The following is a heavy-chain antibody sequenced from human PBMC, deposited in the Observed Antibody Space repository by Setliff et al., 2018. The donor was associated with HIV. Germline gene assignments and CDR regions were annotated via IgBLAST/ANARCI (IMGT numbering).Heavy chain of an antibody. V-gene: IGHV4-34*01. CDR3: ARKVGGDFDY. J-gene: IGHJ4*02. CDR2: ISHSGSA. D-gene: IGHD2-2*01. Sequence: SETLSLTCAVYGGSFSGYYWSWVRQSPGKGLEWIGEISHSGSANYNPSLKSRVTISVDTSKHQFSLKLNSMTAADTAVYFCARKVGGDFDYWGQGTLVTVSS. CDR1: GGSFSGYY.